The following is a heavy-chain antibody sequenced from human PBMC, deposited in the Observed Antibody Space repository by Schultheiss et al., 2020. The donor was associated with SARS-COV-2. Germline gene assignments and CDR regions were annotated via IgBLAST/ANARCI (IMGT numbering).Heavy chain of an antibody. CDR1: GFTFSSYG. CDR2: ISYDGSNK. D-gene: IGHD3-3*01. Sequence: GGSLRLSCAASGFTFSSYGMHWVRQAPGKGLEWVAVISYDGSNKYYADSVKGRFTISRDNSKNTLYLQMNRLRAEDTAVYYCAKDGRPFLEWLFRHDGLDVWGQGTTVTVSS. J-gene: IGHJ6*02. CDR3: AKDGRPFLEWLFRHDGLDV. V-gene: IGHV3-30*18.